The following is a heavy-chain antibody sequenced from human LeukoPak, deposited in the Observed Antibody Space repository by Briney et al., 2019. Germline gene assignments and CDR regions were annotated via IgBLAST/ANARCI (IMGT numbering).Heavy chain of an antibody. Sequence: SVKVSCKASGGTFSSYAISWVRQAPGQGLEWMGRIIPIFGTANYAQKFQGRVTITTEESTSTAYMEVSSLRSEDTAVYYCARGSSWPLNWFDPWGQGTLVTVSS. CDR1: GGTFSSYA. CDR3: ARGSSWPLNWFDP. CDR2: IIPIFGTA. V-gene: IGHV1-69*05. D-gene: IGHD6-13*01. J-gene: IGHJ5*02.